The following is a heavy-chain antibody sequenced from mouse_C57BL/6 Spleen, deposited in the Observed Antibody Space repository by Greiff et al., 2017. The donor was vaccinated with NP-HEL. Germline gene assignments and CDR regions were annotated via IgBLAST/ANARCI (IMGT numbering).Heavy chain of an antibody. D-gene: IGHD2-2*01. J-gene: IGHJ1*03. CDR1: GYTFTSYW. CDR3: ARWLPSYWYFDG. CDR2: INPSNGGT. Sequence: QVQLKQPGTELVKPGASVKLSCKASGYTFTSYWMHWVKQRPGQGLEWIGNINPSNGGTNYNEKFKSKATLTVDKSSSTAYMQLSSLTSEDSAVYYCARWLPSYWYFDGWGTGTTVTVSS. V-gene: IGHV1-53*01.